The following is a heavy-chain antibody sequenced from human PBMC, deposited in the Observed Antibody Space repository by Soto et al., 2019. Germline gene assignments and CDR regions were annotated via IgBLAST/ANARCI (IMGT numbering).Heavy chain of an antibody. CDR2: IRYDSSNI. D-gene: IGHD2-15*01. Sequence: PGGSLRLSCAASGFTFSSYGMHWVRQAPGKGLEWVSVIRYDSSNIYYADSVKGRFTISRDNAKNSLYLQMNSLRAEDTAVYYCARDALRYCSGGSCYSRYWGQGTLVTVSS. V-gene: IGHV3-21*01. CDR1: GFTFSSYG. J-gene: IGHJ4*02. CDR3: ARDALRYCSGGSCYSRY.